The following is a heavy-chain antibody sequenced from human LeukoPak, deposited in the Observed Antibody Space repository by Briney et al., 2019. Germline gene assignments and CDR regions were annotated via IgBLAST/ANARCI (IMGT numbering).Heavy chain of an antibody. V-gene: IGHV1-2*02. CDR2: INPNSGGT. Sequence: GASVKVSCKASGYTFTAYYMHWVRQAPGQGLEWMGWINPNSGGTNYAQKFQGRVTMTRDTSISTAYMELSRLRSDDTAVYYCARCHYGSGTYAHGFDIWGQGTMVTVSS. J-gene: IGHJ3*02. D-gene: IGHD3-10*01. CDR3: ARCHYGSGTYAHGFDI. CDR1: GYTFTAYY.